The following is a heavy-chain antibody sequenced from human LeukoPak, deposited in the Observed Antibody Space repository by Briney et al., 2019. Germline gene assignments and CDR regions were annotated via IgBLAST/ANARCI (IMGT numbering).Heavy chain of an antibody. D-gene: IGHD6-6*01. CDR3: ARDIEGIAARYYFDY. CDR1: GGTFNSYA. J-gene: IGHJ4*02. CDR2: IIPIFGTA. Sequence: SVKVSCKASGGTFNSYAISWVRQAPGQGLEWMGRIIPIFGTANYAQKFQGRVTITTDESTSTAYMELSSLRSEDTAVYYCARDIEGIAARYYFDYWGQGTLLTVSS. V-gene: IGHV1-69*05.